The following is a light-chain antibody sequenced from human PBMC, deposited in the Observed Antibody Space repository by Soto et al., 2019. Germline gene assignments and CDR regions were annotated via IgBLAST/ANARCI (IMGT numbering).Light chain of an antibody. CDR3: HQSGNSPYT. J-gene: IGKJ2*01. CDR2: GAS. Sequence: EIVLTQSPGTLSLSPGERASASCRASQSVYTSYLAWFQQKPGQAPRLLIYGASNRATGIPDRFSGSGSGTDFTLTITRLEPEDFAVYFCHQSGNSPYTFGQGTKLEI. V-gene: IGKV3-20*01. CDR1: QSVYTSY.